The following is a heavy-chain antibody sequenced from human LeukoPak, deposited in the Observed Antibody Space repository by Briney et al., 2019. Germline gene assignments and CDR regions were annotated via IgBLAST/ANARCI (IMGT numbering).Heavy chain of an antibody. Sequence: ASVKVSCKASGYTFTGYYMHWVRQAPGQGLEWMGWINPNSGGTNYAQKFQGRVTITADKSTSTAYMELSSLRSEDTAVYYCASPIAVAGHYYYGMDVWGQGTTVTVSS. V-gene: IGHV1-2*02. CDR3: ASPIAVAGHYYYGMDV. J-gene: IGHJ6*02. CDR2: INPNSGGT. D-gene: IGHD6-19*01. CDR1: GYTFTGYY.